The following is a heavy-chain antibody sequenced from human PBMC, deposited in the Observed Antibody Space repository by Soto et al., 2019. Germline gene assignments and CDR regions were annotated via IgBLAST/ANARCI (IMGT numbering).Heavy chain of an antibody. D-gene: IGHD1-20*01. J-gene: IGHJ5*02. V-gene: IGHV3-23*01. CDR1: GFTFSSYA. CDR3: AKVVPGVTGTTSHRWFDP. Sequence: GALRLSCAASGFTFSSYAMSWVRQAPGKGLEWVSAISGIGGSTYYADSVKGRITISRDNSKNTLYLQINSLRDEDTAVYYFAKVVPGVTGTTSHRWFDPWGQGTLVTVSS. CDR2: ISGIGGST.